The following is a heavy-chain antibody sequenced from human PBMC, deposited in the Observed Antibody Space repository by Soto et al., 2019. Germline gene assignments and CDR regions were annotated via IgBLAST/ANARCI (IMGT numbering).Heavy chain of an antibody. CDR3: ANLVGGVKAIGATGDCLDP. CDR1: GFMFSGYG. CDR2: ISHDGSEK. Sequence: QVQLVESGGGVVQPGDSLRLSCAASGFMFSGYGMHWIRQAPGKWLEWVAVISHDGSEKYYGDSVKGRCTVSRDNSNNTLFLQIDSLRAEDTAVYYCANLVGGVKAIGATGDCLDPWGQGTLGTVSS. D-gene: IGHD3-3*01. V-gene: IGHV3-30*18. J-gene: IGHJ5*02.